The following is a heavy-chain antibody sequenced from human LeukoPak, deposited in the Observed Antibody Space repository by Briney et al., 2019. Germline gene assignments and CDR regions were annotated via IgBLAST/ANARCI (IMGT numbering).Heavy chain of an antibody. CDR1: GFTFSSYS. V-gene: IGHV3-21*01. CDR2: ISSSSSYI. Sequence: GGSLRLSCAASGFTFSSYSMNWVRQAPGKGLEWVSSISSSSSYIYYADSVKGRFTISRDNAKNSLYLQMNSLRAEDTAMYYCARDRYDSSGYYYVFDYWGQGTLVTVSS. J-gene: IGHJ4*02. CDR3: ARDRYDSSGYYYVFDY. D-gene: IGHD3-22*01.